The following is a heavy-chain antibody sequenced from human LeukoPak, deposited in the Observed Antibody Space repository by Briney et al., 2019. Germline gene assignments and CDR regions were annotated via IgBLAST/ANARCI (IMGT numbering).Heavy chain of an antibody. V-gene: IGHV3-49*04. CDR2: IRSKAYGGTT. D-gene: IGHD3-3*01. CDR3: TRALPYYDFWSGRSSNYYYYGMDV. Sequence: GGSLRLSCTASGFTLGDYAMSWVRQAPGKGLEWVGFIRSKAYGGTTEYAASVKGRFTISRDDSKSIAYLQMNSLKTEDTAVYYCTRALPYYDFWSGRSSNYYYYGMDVWGQGTTVTVSS. J-gene: IGHJ6*02. CDR1: GFTLGDYA.